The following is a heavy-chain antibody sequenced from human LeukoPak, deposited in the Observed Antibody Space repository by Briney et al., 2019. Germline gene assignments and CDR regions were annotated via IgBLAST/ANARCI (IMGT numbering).Heavy chain of an antibody. CDR3: ARDRGSTSCYDY. V-gene: IGHV4-59*01. CDR1: GGSISSYY. J-gene: IGHJ4*02. Sequence: PSETLSLTCTVSGGSISSYYWSWIRQPPGKGLEWIGYIYYSGSTNYNPSLKSRVTISVDTSKNQFSLKLGSVTAADTAVYYCARDRGSTSCYDYWGQGTLVTVSS. CDR2: IYYSGST. D-gene: IGHD2-2*01.